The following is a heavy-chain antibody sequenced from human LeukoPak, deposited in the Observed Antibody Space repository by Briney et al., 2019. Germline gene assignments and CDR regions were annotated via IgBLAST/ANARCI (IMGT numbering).Heavy chain of an antibody. CDR2: INTISSTI. Sequence: GGSLRLSCAASGFTFSSYRMNWVRQSPGKGLEWVSYINTISSTIYYADSVKGRFTISRDNSKNTLYLQMNSLRAEDTAVYYCARDLGGYWGQGTLVTVSS. V-gene: IGHV3-48*01. CDR1: GFTFSSYR. D-gene: IGHD4-23*01. CDR3: ARDLGGY. J-gene: IGHJ4*02.